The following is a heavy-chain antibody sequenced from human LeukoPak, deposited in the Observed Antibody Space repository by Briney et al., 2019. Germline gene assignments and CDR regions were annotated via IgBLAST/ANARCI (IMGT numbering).Heavy chain of an antibody. CDR3: AREGGSYSYGYYYYYGMDV. D-gene: IGHD5-18*01. J-gene: IGHJ6*02. Sequence: GGSLRLSCAASGFTFSSYSMNWVRQAPGKGLEWVSSISSSSSYIYYADSVKGRFTISRDNAKNSLYLQMNSLRAEDTAVYYCAREGGSYSYGYYYYYGMDVWGQGTTVTVSS. CDR2: ISSSSSYI. V-gene: IGHV3-21*01. CDR1: GFTFSSYS.